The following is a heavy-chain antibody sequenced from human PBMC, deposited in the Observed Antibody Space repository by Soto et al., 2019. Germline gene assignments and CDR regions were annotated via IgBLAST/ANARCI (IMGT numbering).Heavy chain of an antibody. CDR3: AQTLGLAVAGPGRFDL. CDR1: GGTFSSYA. J-gene: IGHJ2*01. CDR2: IIPIFGRA. D-gene: IGHD6-19*01. Sequence: GASVKVSCKASGGTFSSYAISWVRQAPGQGLEWMGGIIPIFGRANYAQNFQGRVTITAAASTSTAYMELSSLRSEDTAVYYCAQTLGLAVAGPGRFDLWGRGTLVTSPQ. V-gene: IGHV1-69*13.